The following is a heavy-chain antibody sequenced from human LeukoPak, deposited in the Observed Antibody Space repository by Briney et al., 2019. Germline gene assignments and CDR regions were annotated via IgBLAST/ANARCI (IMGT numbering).Heavy chain of an antibody. CDR2: IWFDGSNK. J-gene: IGHJ2*01. D-gene: IGHD1-26*01. CDR3: ARPSGSYWYFDL. V-gene: IGHV3-33*08. CDR1: GFTFSLYD. Sequence: PGGSLRLSCAASGFTFSLYDMHWVRQAPGKGLEWVAVIWFDGSNKYYADSVKGRFTISRDNSKNTLYLQMNSLRAEDTAVYYCARPSGSYWYFDLWGRGTLVTVSS.